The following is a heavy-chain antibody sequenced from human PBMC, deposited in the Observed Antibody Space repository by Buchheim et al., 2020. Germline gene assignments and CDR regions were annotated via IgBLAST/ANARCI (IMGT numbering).Heavy chain of an antibody. CDR2: ISSGSSYI. CDR1: GFTFSAYN. J-gene: IGHJ4*02. D-gene: IGHD3-10*01. Sequence: EVQLVVSGGGLVKPGGSLRLSCAASGFTFSAYNMNWVRQAPGKGLEWVSSISSGSSYIFYADSVKGRFTISRDNGKNSLYLQMNSLRAEDTAVYYCARDRGTENTPGFYWGQGTL. V-gene: IGHV3-21*06. CDR3: ARDRGTENTPGFY.